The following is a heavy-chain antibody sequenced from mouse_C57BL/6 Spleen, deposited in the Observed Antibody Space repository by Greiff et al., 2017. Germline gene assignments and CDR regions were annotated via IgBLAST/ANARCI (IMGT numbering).Heavy chain of an antibody. CDR2: IDPSDSYT. CDR1: GYTFTSYW. J-gene: IGHJ2*01. CDR3: ARRRHYYGSSPYYFDY. D-gene: IGHD1-1*01. V-gene: IGHV1-59*01. Sequence: QVQLQQPGAELVRPGTSVKLSCKASGYTFTSYWMHWVKQRPGQGLEWIGVIDPSDSYTNYNQKFKGKATLTVDTSSSTAYMQLSSLTSEDSAVYYCARRRHYYGSSPYYFDYWGQGTTLTVSS.